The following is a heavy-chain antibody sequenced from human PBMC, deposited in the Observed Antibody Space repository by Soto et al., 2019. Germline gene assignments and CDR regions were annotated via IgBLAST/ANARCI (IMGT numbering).Heavy chain of an antibody. CDR3: ARGSRYCSTSTCYADFDH. CDR1: SDSISSSNW. D-gene: IGHD2-2*01. Sequence: PSETLSLTCAVSSDSISSSNWWWSWVRQPPGKGLEWIAEIYHDGGSNYSPSLKSRVTISVDKSKNQFSLKVSSVTAADTAVYYCARGSRYCSTSTCYADFDHWGQGTLVTVSS. J-gene: IGHJ4*02. CDR2: IYHDGGS. V-gene: IGHV4-4*02.